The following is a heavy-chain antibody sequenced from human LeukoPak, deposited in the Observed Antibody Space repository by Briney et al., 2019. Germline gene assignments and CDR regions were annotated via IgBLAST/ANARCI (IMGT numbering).Heavy chain of an antibody. Sequence: ASVKVSCKASGYTFTSYGISWVRQAPGQGLEWMGWISAYNGSTNYAQKLQGRVTMTTDTSTSTAYMELRSLRSDDTAVYYCARDSLGYCSSTSCLLRFDYWGQGTLVTVSS. J-gene: IGHJ4*02. CDR2: ISAYNGST. V-gene: IGHV1-18*01. CDR1: GYTFTSYG. CDR3: ARDSLGYCSSTSCLLRFDY. D-gene: IGHD2-2*01.